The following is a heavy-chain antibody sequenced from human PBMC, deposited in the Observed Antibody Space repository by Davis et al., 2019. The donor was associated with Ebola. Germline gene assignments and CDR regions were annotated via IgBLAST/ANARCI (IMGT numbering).Heavy chain of an antibody. CDR2: IYSGGST. CDR1: GFIVSSNY. V-gene: IGHV3-53*01. D-gene: IGHD2-2*01. CDR3: AKEYVVVPAAIPLRADWFDP. Sequence: PGGSLSLSCAASGFIVSSNYISWVRQAPGKGLEWVSVIYSGGSTYYADSVKGRFTISRDNSKNTLYLQMNSLRAEDTAVYYRAKEYVVVPAAIPLRADWFDPWGQGTLVTVSS. J-gene: IGHJ5*02.